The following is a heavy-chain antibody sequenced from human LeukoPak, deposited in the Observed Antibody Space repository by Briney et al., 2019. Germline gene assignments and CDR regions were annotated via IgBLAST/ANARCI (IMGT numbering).Heavy chain of an antibody. Sequence: GGSLRLSCAASGFSFSRHGLNWVRQAPGKGLEWVSYISLSGGAIYYADSVKGRFTISRDNAKNSLSLQMNSLRVEDTAVYYCVSSGCCDFWSGTNWGQGTLVTVSS. CDR3: VSSGCCDFWSGTN. J-gene: IGHJ4*02. V-gene: IGHV3-48*01. CDR2: ISLSGGAI. D-gene: IGHD3-3*01. CDR1: GFSFSRHG.